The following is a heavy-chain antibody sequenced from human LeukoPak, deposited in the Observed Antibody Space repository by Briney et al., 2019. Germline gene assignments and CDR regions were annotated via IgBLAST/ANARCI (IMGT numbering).Heavy chain of an antibody. D-gene: IGHD2-15*01. CDR2: LNPNSGDT. Sequence: ASVKVSCKASGYIFTDYYMHWVRQAPGQGLEWMGWLNPNSGDTNYAQNFQGRVTMTRDTSISTAYMELRSDDTAVYYCAKDAIRPRYCSGGSCFSYDDYWGQGTLVTVSS. J-gene: IGHJ4*02. CDR1: GYIFTDYY. V-gene: IGHV1-2*02. CDR3: AKDAIRPRYCSGGSCFSYDDY.